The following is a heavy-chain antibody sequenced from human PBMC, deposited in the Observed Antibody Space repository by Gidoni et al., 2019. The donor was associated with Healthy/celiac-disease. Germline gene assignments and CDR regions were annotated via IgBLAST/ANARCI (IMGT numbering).Heavy chain of an antibody. D-gene: IGHD3-16*01. Sequence: EVQLVESGGGLIQPGGSLRLSCAASGFTVSSNYMSWVRQAPGKGLEWVSVIYSGGSTYYADSVKGRFTISRDNSKNTLYLQMNSLRAEDTAVYYCATVPPLITFGGVIDYWGQGTLVTVSS. J-gene: IGHJ4*02. CDR2: IYSGGST. CDR1: GFTVSSNY. CDR3: ATVPPLITFGGVIDY. V-gene: IGHV3-53*01.